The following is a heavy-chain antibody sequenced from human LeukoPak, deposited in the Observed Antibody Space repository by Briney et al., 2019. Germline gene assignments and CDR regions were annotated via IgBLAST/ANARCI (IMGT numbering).Heavy chain of an antibody. D-gene: IGHD2-2*01. CDR2: INHSGST. Sequence: SETLSLTCAVYGGSFSGYYWSWTRQPPGKGLEWIGEINHSGSTNYNPSLKSRVTISVDTSKNQFSLKLSSVTAADTAVYYCARLRPSSTSCYWCDSRGRGFDYWGQGTLVTVSS. V-gene: IGHV4-34*01. J-gene: IGHJ4*02. CDR1: GGSFSGYY. CDR3: ARLRPSSTSCYWCDSRGRGFDY.